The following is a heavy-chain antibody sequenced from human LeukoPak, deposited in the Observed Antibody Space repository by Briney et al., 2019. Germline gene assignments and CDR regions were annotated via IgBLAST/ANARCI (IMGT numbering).Heavy chain of an antibody. CDR2: IYYSGST. CDR1: GGSISSYY. D-gene: IGHD6-13*01. J-gene: IGHJ4*02. V-gene: IGHV4-59*01. CDR3: ARSPGGCYSTSCLDY. Sequence: PSGTLSLTCTVSGGSISSYYWSWIRQPPGKGLEWIGYIYYSGSTNYNPSLKSRVTISVDTSKNQFSLKLSSVTAADTAVYYCARSPGGCYSTSCLDYWGQGTLVTVSS.